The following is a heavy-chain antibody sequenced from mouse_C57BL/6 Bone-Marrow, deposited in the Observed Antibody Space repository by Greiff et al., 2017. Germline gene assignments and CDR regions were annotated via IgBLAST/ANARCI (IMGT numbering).Heavy chain of an antibody. V-gene: IGHV10-3*01. CDR2: IRSKSSNNAT. Sequence: EVMLVESGGGLVQPKGSLKLSCAASGFTFNTYAMPWVRQAPGKGLEWVARIRSKSSNNATYYADSVKDRFTISRDDSQSMLHLQMNNLKTEDTAMYYCVRGDNDGHWYFDVWGTGTTVTVSS. J-gene: IGHJ1*03. CDR3: VRGDNDGHWYFDV. CDR1: GFTFNTYA. D-gene: IGHD2-4*01.